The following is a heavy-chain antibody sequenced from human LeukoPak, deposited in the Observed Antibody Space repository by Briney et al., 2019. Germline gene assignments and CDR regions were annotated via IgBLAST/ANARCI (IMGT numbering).Heavy chain of an antibody. CDR2: INLSGGT. Sequence: SETLCLTCAVSGGSFSGYYWSWIRQPPGKGLEWIGEINLSGGTNYNPPLKSGVTTSVDTSKNHFSLKLSSVTAADTAVYYWARGPGYYGWGDDYYFDYWGQGTLVTVSS. V-gene: IGHV4-34*01. CDR3: ARGPGYYGWGDDYYFDY. CDR1: GGSFSGYY. J-gene: IGHJ4*02. D-gene: IGHD3-10*01.